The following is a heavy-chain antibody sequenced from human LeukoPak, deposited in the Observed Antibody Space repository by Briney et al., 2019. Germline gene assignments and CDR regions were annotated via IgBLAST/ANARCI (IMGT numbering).Heavy chain of an antibody. CDR2: INHSGST. V-gene: IGHV4-39*07. CDR3: ARAKXYTXTTPRVYWFDP. D-gene: IGHD4-17*01. Sequence: SETLSLTCTVSGGSISSSSYYWSWIRQPPGKGLEWIGEINHSGSTNYNPSLKSRVTISVDTSKNQFSLKLSSVTAADTAVYYCARAKXYTXTTPRVYWFDPWGQGTLVTVSS. J-gene: IGHJ5*02. CDR1: GGSISSSSYY.